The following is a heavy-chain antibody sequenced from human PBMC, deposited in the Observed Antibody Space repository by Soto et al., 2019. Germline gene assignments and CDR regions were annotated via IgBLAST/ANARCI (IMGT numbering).Heavy chain of an antibody. CDR1: GFTFSSYW. J-gene: IGHJ4*02. V-gene: IGHV3-7*03. CDR2: IKQVGSEK. CDR3: ARGNLLWLLDY. D-gene: IGHD3-22*01. Sequence: EVQLVESGGGLVQPGGSLRLSCAASGFTFSSYWMSWVRQAPGKGLEWVANIKQVGSEKYYVDSVRGRFTISRDNAKHSLYLQIKSQRAEDTDVYYCARGNLLWLLDYWGQGTLVTVSS.